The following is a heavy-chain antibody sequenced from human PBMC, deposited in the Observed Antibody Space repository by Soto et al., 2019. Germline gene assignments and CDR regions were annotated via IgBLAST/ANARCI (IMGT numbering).Heavy chain of an antibody. CDR2: IFYSGST. CDR3: ARVFPSYCGGDCSYFDS. J-gene: IGHJ4*02. D-gene: IGHD2-21*02. V-gene: IGHV4-59*02. CDR1: GGSVNSYY. Sequence: ETLSLTCTVSGGSVNSYYWSWIRQPPGKGLEWIGYIFYSGSTKSNPSLKSRVTMSVDMSKNQFSLRLTSVTAADTAVYYCARVFPSYCGGDCSYFDSWGQGTLVAVSS.